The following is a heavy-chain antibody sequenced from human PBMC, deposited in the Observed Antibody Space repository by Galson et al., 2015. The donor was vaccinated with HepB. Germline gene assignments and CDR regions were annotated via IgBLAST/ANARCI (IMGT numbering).Heavy chain of an antibody. J-gene: IGHJ6*02. Sequence: VKVSCKASGYTFTSYYMHWVRQAPGQGLEWMGWINPNSGGTNYAQKFQGRVTMTRDTSISTAYMELSRLRSDDTAVYYCARDTIVIMVYAYYYGMDVWGQGTTVPVSS. D-gene: IGHD2-8*01. CDR2: INPNSGGT. CDR1: GYTFTSYY. CDR3: ARDTIVIMVYAYYYGMDV. V-gene: IGHV1-2*02.